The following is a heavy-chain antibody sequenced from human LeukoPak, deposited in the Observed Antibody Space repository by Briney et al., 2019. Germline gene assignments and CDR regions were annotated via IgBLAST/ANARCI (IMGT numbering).Heavy chain of an antibody. CDR3: TRVDVPYYFDY. V-gene: IGHV3-74*01. Sequence: QPGGSLRLSCAASGFTFSSYWMHWVRQAPGKGLVWVSRINSDGRSTSYADSVNGRFTISIDNAKNTLYLQMNSLRAEDTAVSYCTRVDVPYYFDYWGQGTLVTVSS. CDR1: GFTFSSYW. D-gene: IGHD3/OR15-3a*01. J-gene: IGHJ4*02. CDR2: INSDGRST.